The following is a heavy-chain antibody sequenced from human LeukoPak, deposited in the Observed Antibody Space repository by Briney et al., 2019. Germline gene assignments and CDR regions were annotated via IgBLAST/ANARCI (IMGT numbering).Heavy chain of an antibody. D-gene: IGHD2-8*01. CDR3: AKEYCSNSVCHSLDY. V-gene: IGHV3-30*02. CDR1: GFTFSSYG. J-gene: IGHJ4*02. Sequence: GGSLRLSCAASGFTFSSYGMHWVRQAPGKGLEWVAVIWYDGSNKYYADSVKGRFTFSRDNSKNTLYLQMNSLGAEDTAVYYCAKEYCSNSVCHSLDYWGQGTLVTVSS. CDR2: IWYDGSNK.